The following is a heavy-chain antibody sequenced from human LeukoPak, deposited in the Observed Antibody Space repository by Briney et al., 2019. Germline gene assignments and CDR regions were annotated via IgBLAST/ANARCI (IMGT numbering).Heavy chain of an antibody. CDR3: GRGGSGYDFVDY. CDR2: ISSSSSYI. J-gene: IGHJ4*02. Sequence: GGSLRLSCAASGFTFSSYSMNWVRQAPGKGLEWVSSISSSSSYIYYADSVKGRFTISRDNAKNSLYLQMNSLRAEDTAVYYWGRGGSGYDFVDYWGQGTLVTVSS. D-gene: IGHD5-12*01. CDR1: GFTFSSYS. V-gene: IGHV3-21*01.